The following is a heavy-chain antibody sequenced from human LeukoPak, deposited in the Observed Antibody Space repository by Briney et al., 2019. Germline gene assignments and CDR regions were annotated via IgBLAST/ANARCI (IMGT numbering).Heavy chain of an antibody. J-gene: IGHJ4*02. D-gene: IGHD3-9*01. CDR2: IRYDGSNK. Sequence: QPGGSLRLSCAASGFTFSSYGMHWVRQAPGKGLEWVAFIRYDGSNKYYADSVKGRSTISRDNSKNTLYLQMNSLRAEDTAVYYCAKDSDYDILTGYYNPFDYWGQGTLVTVSS. CDR3: AKDSDYDILTGYYNPFDY. V-gene: IGHV3-30*02. CDR1: GFTFSSYG.